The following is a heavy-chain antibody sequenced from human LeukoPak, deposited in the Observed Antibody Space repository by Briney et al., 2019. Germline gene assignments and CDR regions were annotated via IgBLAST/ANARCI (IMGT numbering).Heavy chain of an antibody. J-gene: IGHJ6*02. Sequence: GGSLRLSCAASGFTVSSNYMSWVRQAPGKGLEWVSVIYSGGSTYYADSVKGRFTISRDNSKNTLYLQMNSLRAEDTAVYYCSRGGVPLRSYYGMDVWGHGTTVIVSS. CDR3: SRGGVPLRSYYGMDV. V-gene: IGHV3-53*01. CDR2: IYSGGST. CDR1: GFTVSSNY. D-gene: IGHD2-2*01.